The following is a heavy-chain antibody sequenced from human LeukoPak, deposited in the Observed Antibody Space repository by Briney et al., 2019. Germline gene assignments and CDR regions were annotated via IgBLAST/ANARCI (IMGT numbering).Heavy chain of an antibody. CDR2: ISAYNGNT. Sequence: SVKVSCKASGGIFNSSAFNWVRQAPGQGLEWMGWISAYNGNTNYAQKLQGRVTMTTDTSTSTAYMELRSLRSDDTAVYYCARGARYSSSPFQHWGQGTLVTVSS. D-gene: IGHD6-6*01. J-gene: IGHJ1*01. CDR3: ARGARYSSSPFQH. V-gene: IGHV1-18*01. CDR1: GGIFNSSA.